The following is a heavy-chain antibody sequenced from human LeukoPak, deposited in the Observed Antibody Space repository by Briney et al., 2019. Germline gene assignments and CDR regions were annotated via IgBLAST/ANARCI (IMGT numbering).Heavy chain of an antibody. J-gene: IGHJ4*02. CDR2: ISYDGSNK. V-gene: IGHV3-30*04. CDR3: ATGITGHYYFDY. CDR1: GFTFSSYA. D-gene: IGHD1-20*01. Sequence: GRSLRLSCAASGFTFSSYAMHWVRQAPGKGLEWVAVISYDGSNKYYADSVKGRFSISRDNSKNTLYLQMNSLRAGDTAVYYCATGITGHYYFDYWGQGTLVTVSS.